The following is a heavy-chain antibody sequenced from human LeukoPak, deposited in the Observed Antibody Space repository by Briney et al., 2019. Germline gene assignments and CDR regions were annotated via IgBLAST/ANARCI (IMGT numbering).Heavy chain of an antibody. CDR2: IKDKTDGGTI. V-gene: IGHV3-15*01. Sequence: GGSLRLSCATSGITFTDAWLSWVRQTPEQGLEWVARIKDKTDGGTIDYAVPVRGRFTISRDDSRNMLYLQMDSLKSEDTAVYYCTTGTPIDYWGQGTLVTVSS. D-gene: IGHD2-15*01. J-gene: IGHJ4*02. CDR1: GITFTDAW. CDR3: TTGTPIDY.